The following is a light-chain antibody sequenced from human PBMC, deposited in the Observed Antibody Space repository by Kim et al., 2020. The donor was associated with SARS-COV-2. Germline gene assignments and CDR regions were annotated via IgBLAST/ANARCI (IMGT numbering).Light chain of an antibody. Sequence: DIVLTQSPATLSLSPGESVTLSCRASQNISIYLAWYRQRPGQPPSLLIYDAAKRATGIPARFSGGGSGVDFTLTINSLEPDDFAVYYCQQRTDWPLTFGGGTKVDIK. CDR3: QQRTDWPLT. CDR2: DAA. J-gene: IGKJ4*01. CDR1: QNISIY. V-gene: IGKV3-11*01.